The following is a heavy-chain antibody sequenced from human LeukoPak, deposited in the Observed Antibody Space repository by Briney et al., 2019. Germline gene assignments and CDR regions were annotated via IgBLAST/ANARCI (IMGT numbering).Heavy chain of an antibody. Sequence: SETLSLTCAVYGGSFSVYYWSWIRQPPGKRLEWIGEINHSGTTNYNPSLKSRVTISVDKSKNQFSLKLSSVTAADTAVYYCARGLWGGSYLDYWGQGTLVTVSS. D-gene: IGHD3-16*02. V-gene: IGHV4-34*01. CDR1: GGSFSVYY. J-gene: IGHJ4*02. CDR3: ARGLWGGSYLDY. CDR2: INHSGTT.